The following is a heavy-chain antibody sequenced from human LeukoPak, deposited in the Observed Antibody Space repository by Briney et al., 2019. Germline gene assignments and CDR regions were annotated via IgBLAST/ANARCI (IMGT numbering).Heavy chain of an antibody. D-gene: IGHD1-26*01. CDR1: GYSFTNYW. Sequence: GESLKISCQVSGYSFTNYWIGWVRQMPGKGPEWMGSIDPGDSDTRYSPSFQGQVTISADKSISTAYLQWSSLKASDTAMYYCARHSSVLVGARYWGQGTLVTVSS. CDR3: ARHSSVLVGARY. V-gene: IGHV5-51*01. J-gene: IGHJ4*02. CDR2: IDPGDSDT.